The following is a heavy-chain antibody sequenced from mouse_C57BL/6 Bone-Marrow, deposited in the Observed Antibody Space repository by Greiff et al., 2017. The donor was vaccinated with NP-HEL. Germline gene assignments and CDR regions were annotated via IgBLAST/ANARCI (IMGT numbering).Heavy chain of an antibody. CDR2: INPNNGGT. V-gene: IGHV1-26*01. CDR3: ARPYYDYDGFAY. J-gene: IGHJ3*01. CDR1: GYTFTDYY. D-gene: IGHD2-4*01. Sequence: EVQLQQSGPELVKPGASVKISCKASGYTFTDYYMNWVKQSHGKSLEWIGDINPNNGGTSYNQKFKGKATLTVDKSSSTAYMELRSLTSEYSAVYYCARPYYDYDGFAYWGQGTLVTVSA.